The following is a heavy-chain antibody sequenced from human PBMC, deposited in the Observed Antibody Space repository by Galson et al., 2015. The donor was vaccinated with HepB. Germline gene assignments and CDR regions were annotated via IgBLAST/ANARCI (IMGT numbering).Heavy chain of an antibody. CDR1: GFTFSSYA. CDR3: VKDWSVAGAYYFDY. V-gene: IGHV3-64D*06. D-gene: IGHD6-19*01. Sequence: SLRLSCAASGFTFSSYAMHRVRQAPGKGLEYVSAISSNGGSTYYADSVKGRFTISRDNSKNTLYLQMSSLRAEDTAVYYCVKDWSVAGAYYFDYWGQGTLVTVSS. J-gene: IGHJ4*02. CDR2: ISSNGGST.